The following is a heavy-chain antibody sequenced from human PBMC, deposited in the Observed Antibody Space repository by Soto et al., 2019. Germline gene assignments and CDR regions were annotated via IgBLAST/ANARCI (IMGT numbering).Heavy chain of an antibody. J-gene: IGHJ3*02. CDR1: GGSISSYY. CDR2: IYYSGST. CDR3: ATANWSWAFDI. Sequence: PSETLSLTCTVSGGSISSYYWSWIRQPPGKGLEWIGYIYYSGSTNYNPSLKSRVTISVDTSKNQFSLKLSSVTAADTAVYYCATANWSWAFDIWGQGTMVTVSS. D-gene: IGHD3-3*01. V-gene: IGHV4-59*01.